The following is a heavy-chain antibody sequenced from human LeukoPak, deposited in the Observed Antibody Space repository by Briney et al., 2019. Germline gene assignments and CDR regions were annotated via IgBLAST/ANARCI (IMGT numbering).Heavy chain of an antibody. J-gene: IGHJ4*02. Sequence: PSETLSLTCTVSGGSISSYYWSWIRQPPGKGLEWIGYIYYSGSTNYNPSLKSRATISADTSKNQFSLKLSSVTAADTAVYYCARSYYDSSGYYPDYFDYWGQGTLVTVSS. CDR1: GGSISSYY. CDR2: IYYSGST. CDR3: ARSYYDSSGYYPDYFDY. D-gene: IGHD3-22*01. V-gene: IGHV4-59*01.